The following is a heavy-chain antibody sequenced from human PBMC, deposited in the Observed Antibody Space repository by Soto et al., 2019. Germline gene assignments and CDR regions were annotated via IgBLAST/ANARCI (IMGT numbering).Heavy chain of an antibody. J-gene: IGHJ3*02. Sequence: GGSLRLSCAASGFTFSSYGMHWVRQAPGKGLEWVAVIWYDGSNKYYADSVKGRFTISRDNSKNTLYLQMNSLRAEDTAVYYGAREGTPRVPYSSSWYAFDIWGQGTMVTVSS. CDR3: AREGTPRVPYSSSWYAFDI. D-gene: IGHD6-13*01. CDR2: IWYDGSNK. CDR1: GFTFSSYG. V-gene: IGHV3-33*01.